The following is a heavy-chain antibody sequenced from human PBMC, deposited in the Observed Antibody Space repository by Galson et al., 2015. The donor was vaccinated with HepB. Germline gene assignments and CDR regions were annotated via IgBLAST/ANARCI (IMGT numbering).Heavy chain of an antibody. V-gene: IGHV1-2*04. CDR2: INPNSGGT. Sequence: SVKVSCKASGYPFTGYYMHWVRQAPGQGLEWMGWINPNSGGTNYAQKFQGWVTMTRDTSISTAYMELSRLRSDDTAVYYCARGSLNYYDSSGYYSYDAFDIWGQGTMVTVSS. CDR3: ARGSLNYYDSSGYYSYDAFDI. J-gene: IGHJ3*02. D-gene: IGHD3-22*01. CDR1: GYPFTGYY.